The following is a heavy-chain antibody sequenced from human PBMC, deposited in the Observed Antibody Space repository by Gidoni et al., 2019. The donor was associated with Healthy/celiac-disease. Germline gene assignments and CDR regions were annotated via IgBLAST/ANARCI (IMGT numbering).Heavy chain of an antibody. CDR1: GCTFRSYA. D-gene: IGHD2-2*01. J-gene: IGHJ6*02. CDR2: ISGSVGST. V-gene: IGHV3-23*01. CDR3: AKDPGYCSSTSCGNV. Sequence: EVQLLESGGGLVQPGGSLRLSCAACGCTFRSYAMRWVLQAPGKGLEWVSAISGSVGSTYYADSVKGRFTISRDNSKNTLYLQMNSLRAEDTAVYYCAKDPGYCSSTSCGNVWGQGTTVTVSS.